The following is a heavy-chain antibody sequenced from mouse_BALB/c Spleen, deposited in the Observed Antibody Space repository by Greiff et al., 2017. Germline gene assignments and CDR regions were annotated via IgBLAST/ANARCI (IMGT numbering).Heavy chain of an antibody. V-gene: IGHV5-6-2*01. J-gene: IGHJ2*01. CDR2: INSNGGST. Sequence: EVKLVESGGGLVKLGGSLKLSCAASGFTFSSYYMSWVRQTPEKRLELVAAINSNGGSTYYPDTVKGRFTISRDNAKNTLYLQMSSLKSEDTALYYCARRGGNYGRYYFDYWGQGTTLTVSS. D-gene: IGHD2-1*01. CDR1: GFTFSSYY. CDR3: ARRGGNYGRYYFDY.